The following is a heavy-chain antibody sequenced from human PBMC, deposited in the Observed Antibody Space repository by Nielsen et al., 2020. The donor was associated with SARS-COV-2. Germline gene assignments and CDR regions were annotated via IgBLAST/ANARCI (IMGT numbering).Heavy chain of an antibody. V-gene: IGHV3-74*01. J-gene: IGHJ6*02. Sequence: GGSLRLSCAASGFTFSSYWMHWVRQAPGKGLVWASRINSDGSSTSYADSVKGRFTISRDNAKNTLYLQMNSLRAEDTAVYYCARGDIVVVPAAIYYYGMDVWGQGTTVTVSS. D-gene: IGHD2-2*01. CDR3: ARGDIVVVPAAIYYYGMDV. CDR1: GFTFSSYW. CDR2: INSDGSST.